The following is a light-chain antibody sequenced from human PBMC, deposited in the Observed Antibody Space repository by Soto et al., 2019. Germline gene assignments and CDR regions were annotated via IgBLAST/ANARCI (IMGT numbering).Light chain of an antibody. Sequence: QSVLTQPGSVSGSPGQSITISCTGTSSDVGGYNFVSWYQQHPGKAPKLMIYEVNDRPSGVSNRFSGSKSGNTASLTISGLQAEDEADYYCSSYASSSTLVFGPGTKVTVL. V-gene: IGLV2-14*01. CDR3: SSYASSSTLV. CDR2: EVN. CDR1: SSDVGGYNF. J-gene: IGLJ1*01.